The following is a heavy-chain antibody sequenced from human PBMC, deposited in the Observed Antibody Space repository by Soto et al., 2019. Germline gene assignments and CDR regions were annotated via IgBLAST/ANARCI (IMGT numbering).Heavy chain of an antibody. CDR3: ARDPLPYGDYVHFDY. Sequence: QVQLVQSGAEVKKPGSSVKVSCKASGGTFSSYTISWVRQAPGQGLEWMGRIIPILGIANYAQKFQGRVTITADKSTSTAYMELSILRSEDTAVYYCARDPLPYGDYVHFDYWGQGTLVTVSS. D-gene: IGHD4-17*01. CDR1: GGTFSSYT. V-gene: IGHV1-69*08. J-gene: IGHJ4*02. CDR2: IIPILGIA.